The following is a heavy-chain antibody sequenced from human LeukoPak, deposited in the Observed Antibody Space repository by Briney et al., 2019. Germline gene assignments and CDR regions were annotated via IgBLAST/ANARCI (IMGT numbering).Heavy chain of an antibody. J-gene: IGHJ4*02. V-gene: IGHV3-7*03. D-gene: IGHD3-10*01. CDR2: INKDRSDK. CDR3: AIDQELLWFGDFKAAAAFDY. Sequence: GGSLRLSCAASGFTFSSYWLSWVRQAPGKGLEWVSNINKDRSDKYYVDSVKGRFTISRDNAKNSLYLQMISLRAEDTAVYYCAIDQELLWFGDFKAAAAFDYWGQGTLVTVSS. CDR1: GFTFSSYW.